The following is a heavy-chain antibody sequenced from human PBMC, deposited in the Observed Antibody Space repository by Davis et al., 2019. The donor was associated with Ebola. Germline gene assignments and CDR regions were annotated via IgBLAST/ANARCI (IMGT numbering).Heavy chain of an antibody. J-gene: IGHJ4*02. D-gene: IGHD3-16*01. CDR3: ARFGGGAY. Sequence: PSETLSLTCTVSGGSISPYYWNWIRQPPGKGLEWIGYIYYSGSTNYNPSLKSRVTISVDTSKNQFSLNLSSVTAADTAVYYCARFGGGAYWGQGTLVTVSS. CDR2: IYYSGST. V-gene: IGHV4-59*01. CDR1: GGSISPYY.